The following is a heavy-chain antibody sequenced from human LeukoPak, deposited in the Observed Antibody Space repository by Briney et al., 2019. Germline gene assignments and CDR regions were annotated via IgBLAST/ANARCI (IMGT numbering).Heavy chain of an antibody. CDR1: GYTFTSYG. Sequence: ASVTVSCKASGYTFTSYGISWVRQAPGQGLEWMGWINTNTGNPTYAQGFTGRFVFSLDTSVSTAYLQISSLKAEDTAVYYCARDTSEMATMFNYWGQGTLVTVSS. V-gene: IGHV7-4-1*02. D-gene: IGHD5-24*01. CDR2: INTNTGNP. CDR3: ARDTSEMATMFNY. J-gene: IGHJ4*02.